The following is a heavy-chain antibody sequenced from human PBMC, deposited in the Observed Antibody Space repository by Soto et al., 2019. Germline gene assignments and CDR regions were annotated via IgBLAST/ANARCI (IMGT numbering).Heavy chain of an antibody. V-gene: IGHV4-31*03. CDR3: ARLQPGIAAALDY. D-gene: IGHD6-13*01. Sequence: QVQLQESGPGLVKPSQTLSLTCTVSGGSISSGGYYWSWIRQHPGKGLEWIGYIYYSGSTYYNPSLKRRIXKPXDXRKNQFSLKLSSVPAADTAVYYCARLQPGIAAALDYWGQGTLVTVSS. CDR1: GGSISSGGYY. CDR2: IYYSGST. J-gene: IGHJ4*02.